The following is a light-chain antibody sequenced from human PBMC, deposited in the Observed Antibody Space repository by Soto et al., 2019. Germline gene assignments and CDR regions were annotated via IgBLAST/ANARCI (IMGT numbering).Light chain of an antibody. CDR3: QVWDANTDHVV. Sequence: SYELTQPPSVPVAPGQTARLTCGGSNIGSKTVHWYQQKPGQAPVLVVYDDADRPSGIPERFSGSNSGNTAALTISRVEAGHEADYYCQVWDANTDHVVFGGGTKLTVL. CDR1: NIGSKT. V-gene: IGLV3-21*02. J-gene: IGLJ2*01. CDR2: DDA.